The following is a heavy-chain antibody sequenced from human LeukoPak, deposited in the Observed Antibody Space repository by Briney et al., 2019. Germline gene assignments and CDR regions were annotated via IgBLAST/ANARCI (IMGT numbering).Heavy chain of an antibody. CDR1: GFTFSDYY. V-gene: IGHV3-30-3*01. J-gene: IGHJ4*02. D-gene: IGHD6-13*01. CDR3: ARSIAAAGPRGYFDY. Sequence: GGSLRLSCAASGFTFSDYYMSWIRQAPGKGLEWVAVISYDGSNKYYADSVKGRFTISRDNSKNTLYLQMNSLRAEDTAVYYCARSIAAAGPRGYFDYWGQGTLVTVSS. CDR2: ISYDGSNK.